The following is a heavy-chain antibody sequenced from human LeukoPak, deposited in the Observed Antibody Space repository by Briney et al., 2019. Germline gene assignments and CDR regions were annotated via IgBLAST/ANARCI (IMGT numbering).Heavy chain of an antibody. V-gene: IGHV1-2*02. CDR3: ARSAEHCNNGVCFTDYYMDV. J-gene: IGHJ6*03. D-gene: IGHD2-8*01. Sequence: ASVKVSCKASGYTFTDNYIHWVRQAPGQGLEWMGWINPNSGGTNYAQNLHGRVTMTRDTSITTAYMELNSLTSDDTAVYFCARSAEHCNNGVCFTDYYMDVWGKGTTVTVSS. CDR2: INPNSGGT. CDR1: GYTFTDNY.